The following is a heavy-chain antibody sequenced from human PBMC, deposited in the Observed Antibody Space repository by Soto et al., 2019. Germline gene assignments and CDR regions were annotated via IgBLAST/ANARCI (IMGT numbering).Heavy chain of an antibody. J-gene: IGHJ5*02. Sequence: SETLSLTCTVSGGSISSYYWGWIRQPPGKGLEWIGYIYYSGSTNYNPSLKSRVTISVDTSKNQFSLKLSSVTAADTAVYYCARVGGSYKEPWFDPWGQGTLVTVSS. CDR1: GGSISSYY. V-gene: IGHV4-59*01. CDR2: IYYSGST. D-gene: IGHD1-26*01. CDR3: ARVGGSYKEPWFDP.